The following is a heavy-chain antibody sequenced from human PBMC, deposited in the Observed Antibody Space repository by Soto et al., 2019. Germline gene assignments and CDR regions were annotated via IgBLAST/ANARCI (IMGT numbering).Heavy chain of an antibody. Sequence: PSDTLSLTCTVSGGSIGGSNYFWGWIRQSPGTGLEWLGTIYSSGTTYYSPSLKSRITMSLDTSKNQFSLNLGSVTAADTAVYYGTRRSFGVRGVTTMAVWGPGTTVT. CDR1: GGSIGGSNYF. J-gene: IGHJ6*02. D-gene: IGHD3-10*01. V-gene: IGHV4-39*01. CDR2: IYSSGTT. CDR3: TRRSFGVRGVTTMAV.